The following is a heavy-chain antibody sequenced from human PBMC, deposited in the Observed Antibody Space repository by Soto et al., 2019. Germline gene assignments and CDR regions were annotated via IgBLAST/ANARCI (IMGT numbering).Heavy chain of an antibody. Sequence: PSETLSLTCTVSGGSISSSSYYWGWIRQPPGKGLEWIGSIYYSGSTYYNPSLKSRVTISVDTSKNQFSLKLSSVTAADTAVYYCASLYDFWSGYKSGSYYYGMDVWGQGTTVTVSS. D-gene: IGHD3-3*01. CDR2: IYYSGST. V-gene: IGHV4-39*01. J-gene: IGHJ6*02. CDR1: GGSISSSSYY. CDR3: ASLYDFWSGYKSGSYYYGMDV.